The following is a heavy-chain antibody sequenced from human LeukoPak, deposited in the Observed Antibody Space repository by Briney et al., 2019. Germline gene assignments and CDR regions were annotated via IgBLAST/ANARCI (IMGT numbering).Heavy chain of an antibody. V-gene: IGHV1-18*04. CDR2: ISVYIGYT. D-gene: IGHD4-23*01. J-gene: IGHJ4*02. CDR1: GYSFTDYY. Sequence: ASVKVSCKASGYSFTDYYMNWVRLAPGQGLEWMGWISVYIGYTNYAQKFQGRVTMTTDTSTTTADMELRSLRSDDTAVYYCARFQNYGGSWERLDYWGQGTLVTVSS. CDR3: ARFQNYGGSWERLDY.